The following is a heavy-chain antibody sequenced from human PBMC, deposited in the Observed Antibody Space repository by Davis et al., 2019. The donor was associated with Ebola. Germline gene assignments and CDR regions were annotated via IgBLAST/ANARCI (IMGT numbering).Heavy chain of an antibody. V-gene: IGHV1-69*06. CDR2: IIPIFGTA. D-gene: IGHD1-1*01. J-gene: IGHJ6*02. Sequence: SVKVSCKASGGTFISYAISWVRQAPGQGLEWMGGIIPIFGTANYAQKFQGRVTITADKSTSTAYMELSSLRSEDTAVYYCARVKTTFGVDYYYYYGMDVWGQGTTVTVSS. CDR3: ARVKTTFGVDYYYYYGMDV. CDR1: GGTFISYA.